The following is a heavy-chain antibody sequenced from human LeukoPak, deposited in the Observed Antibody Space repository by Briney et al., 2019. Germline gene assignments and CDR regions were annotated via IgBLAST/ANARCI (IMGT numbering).Heavy chain of an antibody. J-gene: IGHJ4*02. CDR2: IYTSGST. D-gene: IGHD3-16*01. CDR3: ARHDYTGVDY. V-gene: IGHV4-61*02. CDR1: GGSISSGSYY. Sequence: SQTLSLTCTVSGGSISSGSYYWSWIRQPAGKGLEWIGRIYTSGSTNYNPSLKSRVTISVDTSKNQFSLKLSSVTAADTAVYYCARHDYTGVDYWGQGTLVTVSS.